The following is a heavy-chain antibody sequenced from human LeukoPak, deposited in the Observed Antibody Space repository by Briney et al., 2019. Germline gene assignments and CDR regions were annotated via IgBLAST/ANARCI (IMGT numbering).Heavy chain of an antibody. D-gene: IGHD5-12*01. Sequence: GGSLRLSCAASGFIFSTYWMSWVRQAPGKGLEWVANIKQDGSEKYYVDSVKGRFTISRDNAKNSLYLQMNSLRAEDKAVYYCARDGMATINSWGQGTVVTVSS. V-gene: IGHV3-7*03. CDR2: IKQDGSEK. J-gene: IGHJ4*02. CDR1: GFIFSTYW. CDR3: ARDGMATINS.